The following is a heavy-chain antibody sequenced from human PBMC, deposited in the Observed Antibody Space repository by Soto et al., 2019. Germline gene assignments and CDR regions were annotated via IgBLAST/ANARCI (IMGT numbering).Heavy chain of an antibody. CDR1: GGSFSGYY. V-gene: IGHV4-34*01. J-gene: IGHJ6*02. Sequence: PSETLSLTCAVYGGSFSGYYWSWIRQPPGKGLEWIGEINHSGSTNYNPSLKSRVTISVDTSKNQFSLKLSSVTAADTAVYYCARGGGSSDYYYGMDVWGQGTTVTVSS. CDR3: ARGGGSSDYYYGMDV. D-gene: IGHD2-15*01. CDR2: INHSGST.